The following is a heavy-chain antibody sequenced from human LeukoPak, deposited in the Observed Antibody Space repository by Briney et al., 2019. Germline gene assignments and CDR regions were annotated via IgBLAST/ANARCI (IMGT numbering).Heavy chain of an antibody. CDR1: GYTFSNYA. V-gene: IGHV3-64*01. D-gene: IGHD6-19*01. CDR3: VRKGLSSGWPFDY. Sequence: EGSLRLSCAASGYTFSNYAIHWVRQAPGKGLEYVSAISSNGGSTYYANSVKGRFTISRDNSKNTLYLQMGSLRAEDMAVYYCVRKGLSSGWPFDYWGQGTLVTVSS. CDR2: ISSNGGST. J-gene: IGHJ4*02.